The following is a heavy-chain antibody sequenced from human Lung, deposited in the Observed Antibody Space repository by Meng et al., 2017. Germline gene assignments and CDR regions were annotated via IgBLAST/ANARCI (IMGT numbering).Heavy chain of an antibody. D-gene: IGHD2-15*01. V-gene: IGHV3-21*01. CDR2: ISSSSA. CDR1: GFTFSSYS. J-gene: IGHJ4*02. Sequence: EVQLAESGGGLAKPGGSLRLSCAASGFTFSSYSMNWVRQAPGKGLEWVSSISSSSAYADSVKGRFTISRDNAKNSLYLQMNSLRAEDTAVYYCARGRVVVAATPSDYWGQGTLVTVSS. CDR3: ARGRVVVAATPSDY.